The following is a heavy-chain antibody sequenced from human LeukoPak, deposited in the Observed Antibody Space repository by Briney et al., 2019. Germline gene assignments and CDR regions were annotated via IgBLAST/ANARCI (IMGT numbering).Heavy chain of an antibody. J-gene: IGHJ4*02. V-gene: IGHV3-48*01. CDR2: IGIDSGNT. Sequence: GGSLGFSGAAPGFTFGVYSMNWVGQAPGKGLEWISYIGIDSGNTNYADSVKGRFTISGDKAKNSLYLQMNSLRVEDTAVYYCARDYKYAFDNWGQGTLVTVSS. CDR1: GFTFGVYS. D-gene: IGHD5-24*01. CDR3: ARDYKYAFDN.